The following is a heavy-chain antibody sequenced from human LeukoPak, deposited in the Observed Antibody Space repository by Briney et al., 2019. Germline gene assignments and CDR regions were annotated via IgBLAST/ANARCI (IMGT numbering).Heavy chain of an antibody. CDR3: ARDCSSTSCSDYYYYGMDV. V-gene: IGHV1-18*01. D-gene: IGHD2-2*01. CDR2: ISAYNGNT. Sequence: GASVKVSCKASGYTFTSYGISWVRQAPGQGLEWMGWISAYNGNTNYAQKLQGRVTMTTDTSTSTAYMELRSLRSDDTAVYYCARDCSSTSCSDYYYYGMDVWGQGTTVTVSS. CDR1: GYTFTSYG. J-gene: IGHJ6*02.